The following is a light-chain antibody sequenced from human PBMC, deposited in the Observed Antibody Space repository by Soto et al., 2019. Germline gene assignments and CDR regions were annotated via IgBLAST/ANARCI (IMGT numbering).Light chain of an antibody. CDR1: SSDVGGYNY. V-gene: IGLV2-14*01. CDR2: DVS. Sequence: SALTRPAYVSGAPGQAITISCPGTSSDVGGYNYVSWYQQHPGKAPKLMIYDVSNRPSGVSNRFSGSKSGNTASLTISGLQAEDEADYYCSSYTSSSTVFGTGTKVTVL. J-gene: IGLJ1*01. CDR3: SSYTSSSTV.